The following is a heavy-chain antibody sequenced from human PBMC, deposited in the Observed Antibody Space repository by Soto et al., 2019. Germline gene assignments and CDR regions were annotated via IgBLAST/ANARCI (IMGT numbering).Heavy chain of an antibody. CDR2: IIPILGIA. D-gene: IGHD3-22*01. CDR1: GGTFSSYT. V-gene: IGHV1-69*08. Sequence: QVQLVQSGAEVKKPGSSVKVSCKASGGTFSSYTISWVRQAPGQGLEWMGRIIPILGIANYAQKFQGRVTITADKSTSTASMELSSLRSEDTAVYYCAREDPGRYYYDSSGYYYSFDYWGQGTLVTVSS. CDR3: AREDPGRYYYDSSGYYYSFDY. J-gene: IGHJ4*02.